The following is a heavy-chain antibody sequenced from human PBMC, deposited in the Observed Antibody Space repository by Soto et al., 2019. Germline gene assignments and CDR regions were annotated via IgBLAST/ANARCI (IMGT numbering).Heavy chain of an antibody. CDR1: GGSISSGDYY. CDR2: IYYSGST. J-gene: IGHJ1*01. V-gene: IGHV4-30-4*01. D-gene: IGHD3-22*01. Sequence: SETLSLTCTVSGGSISSGDYYLSWIRQPPGKGLEWIGYIYYSGSTYYNPSLKSRVTISVDTSKNQFSLKLSSVTAADTAVYYCARAIHLYYYDSSGYPEGAEYFQHWGQGTLVTVSS. CDR3: ARAIHLYYYDSSGYPEGAEYFQH.